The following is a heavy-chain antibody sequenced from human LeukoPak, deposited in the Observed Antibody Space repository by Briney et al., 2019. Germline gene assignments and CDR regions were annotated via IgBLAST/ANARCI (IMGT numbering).Heavy chain of an antibody. CDR3: GRDISGYSDY. V-gene: IGHV3-74*01. CDR1: GFTLSNYC. J-gene: IGHJ4*02. Sequence: GGSLRLSCAASGFTLSNYCMHWIRQAPEKGLVRVSHISDHGSITNFTDSVKGLFTISRETANNTLYQQMNSIRVEDTAVYYCGRDISGYSDYWGQGGLVTVSS. CDR2: ISDHGSIT. D-gene: IGHD2-15*01.